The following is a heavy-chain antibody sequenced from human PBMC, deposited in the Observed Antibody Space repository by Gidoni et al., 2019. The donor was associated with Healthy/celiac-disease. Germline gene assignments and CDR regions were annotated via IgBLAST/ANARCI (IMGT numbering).Heavy chain of an antibody. D-gene: IGHD3-3*01. J-gene: IGHJ5*02. CDR3: ARVRITIFGVVKRNWFDP. CDR2: INHSGST. V-gene: IGHV4-34*01. Sequence: QVQLQQWGAGLLKPSETLSLTCAAMGGSVSGYYWSWIRQPPGKGLEWIGEINHSGSTNYNPSLKSRVTISVDTSKNQFSLKLSSVTAADTAVYYCARVRITIFGVVKRNWFDPWGQGTLVTVSS. CDR1: GGSVSGYY.